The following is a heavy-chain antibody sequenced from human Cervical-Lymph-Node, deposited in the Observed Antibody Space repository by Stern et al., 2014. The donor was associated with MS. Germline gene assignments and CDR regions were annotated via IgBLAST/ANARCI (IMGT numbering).Heavy chain of an antibody. CDR1: GFPFDNYA. CDR3: TKGYYSNYVDAFDI. J-gene: IGHJ3*02. Sequence: EVQLVESGGGLVQPGRSLRLSCAASGFPFDNYAIHWVRQTPGKGLEGVSGISWNSGLIGYADSVKGRFTISRDNAKNSLYLQMNSLRAEDTALYYCTKGYYSNYVDAFDIWGQGTMVTVSS. D-gene: IGHD4-11*01. V-gene: IGHV3-9*01. CDR2: ISWNSGLI.